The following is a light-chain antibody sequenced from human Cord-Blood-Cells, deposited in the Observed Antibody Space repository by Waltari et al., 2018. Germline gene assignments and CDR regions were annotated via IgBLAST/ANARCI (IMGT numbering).Light chain of an antibody. Sequence: QSALTQPASVSGSPGQSITISCTGTSSDVGGYNYVSWYQQHPGKAPKLMIYDVSTRPSGVSMRVSGSKSGNTASLTISGLQAEDEADYYCSSYTGSSTWVFGGGTKLTVL. CDR2: DVS. J-gene: IGLJ3*02. CDR3: SSYTGSSTWV. CDR1: SSDVGGYNY. V-gene: IGLV2-14*01.